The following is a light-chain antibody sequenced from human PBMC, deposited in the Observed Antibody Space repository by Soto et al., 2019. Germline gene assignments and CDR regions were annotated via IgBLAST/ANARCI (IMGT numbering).Light chain of an antibody. J-gene: IGKJ1*01. CDR2: DAS. Sequence: DIQMTQSPSTLSASVGDTVTITCRAIQSISSWLAWYQHKPGRAPNLLIFDASSLESGVPSRFSGGGSGTEFTLTISSLQPDDFATYYCQHYDRYQWTFGQGTKVDIK. CDR3: QHYDRYQWT. V-gene: IGKV1-5*01. CDR1: QSISSW.